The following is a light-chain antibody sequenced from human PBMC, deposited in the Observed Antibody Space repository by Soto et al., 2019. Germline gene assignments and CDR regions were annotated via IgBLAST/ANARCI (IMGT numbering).Light chain of an antibody. CDR1: QSVNTNY. Sequence: VVLTQSPGTLSSSPGQRVTLSCRASQSVNTNYLAWYQQKVGQAPRLLIFGTSNRATGIPDRFSGSGSGTDFTLTISRLEPGDFAVYYCQQYDSSLGTFGQGTKLEI. CDR3: QQYDSSLGT. V-gene: IGKV3-20*01. CDR2: GTS. J-gene: IGKJ2*01.